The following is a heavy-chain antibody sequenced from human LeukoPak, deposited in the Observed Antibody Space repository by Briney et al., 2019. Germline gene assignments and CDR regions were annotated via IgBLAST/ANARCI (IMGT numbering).Heavy chain of an antibody. J-gene: IGHJ6*02. V-gene: IGHV3-30*18. Sequence: GGSLRLSCAASGFTFSSYGMHWVRQAPGKGLEWVAVISYDGSNKYYADSVKGRFTISRDNSKNTLYLQMNSLRAEDTAVYYCAKEVHNYYGMDVWGQGTTVTVSS. CDR2: ISYDGSNK. CDR1: GFTFSSYG. CDR3: AKEVHNYYGMDV. D-gene: IGHD1-1*01.